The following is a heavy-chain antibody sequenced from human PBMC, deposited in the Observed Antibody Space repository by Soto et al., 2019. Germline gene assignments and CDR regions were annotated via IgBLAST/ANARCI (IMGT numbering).Heavy chain of an antibody. J-gene: IGHJ4*02. CDR1: GFTFTSSA. Sequence: GASVKVSCKASGFTFTSSAVQWVRQARGQRLEWIGWIVVGSGNTNYAQKFQERVTITRDMSTSTAYMELSSLRSEDTAVYYCAALYIVGATMFDYWGQGTLVTVSS. CDR2: IVVGSGNT. CDR3: AALYIVGATMFDY. D-gene: IGHD1-26*01. V-gene: IGHV1-58*01.